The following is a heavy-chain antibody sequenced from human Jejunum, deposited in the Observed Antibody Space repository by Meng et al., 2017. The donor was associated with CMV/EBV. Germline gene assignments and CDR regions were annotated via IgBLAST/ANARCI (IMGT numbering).Heavy chain of an antibody. Sequence: SCASSGFTFSSYAMHWVRQAPGKGLEWVAVISDDGRKEFYVDPLMGPLTISRDNSKNTLYLQLNSLSVEDTAVYYCARGCSGSSCYPYWGQGTLAPSPQ. J-gene: IGHJ4*02. D-gene: IGHD2-15*01. CDR2: ISDDGRKE. CDR3: ARGCSGSSCYPY. CDR1: GFTFSSYA. V-gene: IGHV3-30*01.